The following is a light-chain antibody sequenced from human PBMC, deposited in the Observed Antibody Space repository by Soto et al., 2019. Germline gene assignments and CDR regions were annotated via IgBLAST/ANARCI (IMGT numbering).Light chain of an antibody. CDR3: QQYGRYRT. CDR1: QSTSTW. J-gene: IGKJ1*01. V-gene: IGKV1-5*03. CDR2: KAS. Sequence: DIQMTQSPSTLYASVGDIVTITCRASQSTSTWLAWYQHKPGKAPNLLIYKASSLESGVPSRFSGSGSGTEFTLTISSLQPDDVATYYCQQYGRYRTFGQGTKVEIK.